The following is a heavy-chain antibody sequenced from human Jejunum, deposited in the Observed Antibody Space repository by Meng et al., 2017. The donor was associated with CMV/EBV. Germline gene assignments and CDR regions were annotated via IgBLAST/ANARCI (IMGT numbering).Heavy chain of an antibody. Sequence: FSRYEMNWVRQAPGKGLEWVSYISSSGTPVYYADSVKGRFTISRDNAKNSLYLQMNSLRAEDTAIYYCARDRFFGDDGSGAYFHDYWGQGTLVTVSS. V-gene: IGHV3-48*03. CDR2: ISSSGTPV. CDR3: ARDRFFGDDGSGAYFHDY. CDR1: FSRYE. D-gene: IGHD3-10*01. J-gene: IGHJ4*02.